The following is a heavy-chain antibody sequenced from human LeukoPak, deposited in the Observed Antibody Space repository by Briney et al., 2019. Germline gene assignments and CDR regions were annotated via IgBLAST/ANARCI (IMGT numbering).Heavy chain of an antibody. CDR3: ARARVLGGGENFDR. J-gene: IGHJ4*02. Sequence: GGSLRLSCAASGFTFHTYTMNWVRQAPGKGLEWVAYIIGSSSSSSTIYYADSVMGRFTINRDNAKNSLYLQTNSLRAEDTAIYYCARARVLGGGENFDRWGQGTLVTVSS. D-gene: IGHD2-8*02. CDR1: GFTFHTYT. CDR2: IIGSSSSSSTI. V-gene: IGHV3-48*04.